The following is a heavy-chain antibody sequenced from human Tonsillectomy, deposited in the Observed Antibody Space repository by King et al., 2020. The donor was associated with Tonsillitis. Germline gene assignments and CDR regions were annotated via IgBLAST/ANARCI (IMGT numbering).Heavy chain of an antibody. CDR3: AKVTHVLLVYAALDY. D-gene: IGHD2-8*01. CDR2: ISWNSGSI. V-gene: IGHV3-9*01. J-gene: IGHJ4*02. CDR1: GFTFDDYA. Sequence: VQLVESGGGLVQPGRSLRLSCAASGFTFDDYAMHWVRQAPGKGLEWVSGISWNSGSIGYADSVKGRFTISRDNAKNSLYLQMNSLRAEDTALYYCAKVTHVLLVYAALDYWGQGTLVTVSS.